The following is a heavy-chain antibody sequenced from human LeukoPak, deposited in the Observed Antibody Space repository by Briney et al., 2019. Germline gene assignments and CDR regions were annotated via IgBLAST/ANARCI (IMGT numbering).Heavy chain of an antibody. CDR1: GFTFGDYA. CDR2: IRSKAYGGTT. D-gene: IGHD3-10*01. Sequence: GGSLRLSCTASGFTFGDYAMSWFRQAPGKGLEWVGFIRSKAYGGTTEYAASVKGRFTISRDDSKSIAYLQMNSLKTEDTAVYYCTRLPFGSGYYGMDVWGQGTTVTVSS. CDR3: TRLPFGSGYYGMDV. V-gene: IGHV3-49*03. J-gene: IGHJ6*02.